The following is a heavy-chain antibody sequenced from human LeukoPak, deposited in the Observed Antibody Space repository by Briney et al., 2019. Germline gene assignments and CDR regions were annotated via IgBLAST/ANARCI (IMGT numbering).Heavy chain of an antibody. Sequence: GGSLRLSCAASGFSFNSYTMGWVRQAPGKGLEWVSAISVSGGSIYLADSVKGRFTISRDNSENRLYLQMNSLRAEDTAVYYCARKVGYGYALDYWGQGTLVTVSS. CDR3: ARKVGYGYALDY. CDR2: ISVSGGSI. D-gene: IGHD5-18*01. J-gene: IGHJ4*02. V-gene: IGHV3-23*01. CDR1: GFSFNSYT.